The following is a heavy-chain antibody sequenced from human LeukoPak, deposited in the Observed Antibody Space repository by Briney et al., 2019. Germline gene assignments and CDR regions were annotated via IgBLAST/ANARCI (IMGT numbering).Heavy chain of an antibody. J-gene: IGHJ6*03. CDR3: ARVEDSGYYYMDV. CDR2: ITQDGSST. Sequence: GGSLRLSCTTSGIIFRNYWIHWVRQAPGKGLVWVSHITQDGSSTFYADSVKGRFTTSRDNAKNTVFLQMNSLTAEDTGVYYCARVEDSGYYYMDVWGKGTTVTVSS. V-gene: IGHV3-74*01. CDR1: GIIFRNYW. D-gene: IGHD3-10*01.